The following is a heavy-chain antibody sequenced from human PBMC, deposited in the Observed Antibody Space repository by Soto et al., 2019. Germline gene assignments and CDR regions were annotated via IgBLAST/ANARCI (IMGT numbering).Heavy chain of an antibody. CDR1: EFTFSTYA. CDR3: AKLYYYDSSGYKRGDY. Sequence: VQLLESGGGLVQPGGSLRLSCAASEFTFSTYAVTWVRQAPGKGLEWVSTISDSGVSTYYADSVKGRFTISRDNSKNTLYLQMNSLRAEDTSVYYCAKLYYYDSSGYKRGDYWGQGTLVTVSS. J-gene: IGHJ4*02. D-gene: IGHD3-22*01. V-gene: IGHV3-23*01. CDR2: ISDSGVST.